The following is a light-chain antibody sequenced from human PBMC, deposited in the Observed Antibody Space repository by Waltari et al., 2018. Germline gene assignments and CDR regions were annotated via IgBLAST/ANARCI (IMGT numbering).Light chain of an antibody. CDR3: ATWDSSLSAGV. Sequence: QSVLTQPPSVSAAPGQKVTISCSGSSSNIENNYLSWYQQLPGTAPQLPIYARPLRPSGIPDRFSGSKSGTSATLGITGLQTGDEADYYCATWDSSLSAGVFGTGTKVTVL. J-gene: IGLJ1*01. CDR2: ARP. V-gene: IGLV1-51*01. CDR1: SSNIENNY.